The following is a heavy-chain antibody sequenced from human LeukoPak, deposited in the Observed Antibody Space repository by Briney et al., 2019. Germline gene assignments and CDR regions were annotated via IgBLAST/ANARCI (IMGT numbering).Heavy chain of an antibody. D-gene: IGHD2-8*01. CDR3: ARGVSYTQAGYFHDMDV. CDR2: IYSSGST. J-gene: IGHJ6*02. Sequence: SETLSLTCTVSGGSMSSFYWSWFRQPAGKELEWIGRIYSSGSTNYNPSLKSRVTMSVDTSKKQFSLKLNSVTAADTAVYYCARGVSYTQAGYFHDMDVWGQGTTVTVSS. CDR1: GGSMSSFY. V-gene: IGHV4-4*07.